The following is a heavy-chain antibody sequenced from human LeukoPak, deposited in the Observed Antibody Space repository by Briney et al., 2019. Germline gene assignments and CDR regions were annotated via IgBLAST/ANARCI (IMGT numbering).Heavy chain of an antibody. CDR2: INHSGST. J-gene: IGHJ6*03. CDR3: AGAITYYYGLGSYYNHYYYYYMDV. D-gene: IGHD3-10*01. CDR1: GGSFSGYY. Sequence: PSETLSLTCAVYGGSFSGYYWSWIRQPPGKGLEWIGEINHSGSTNYNPSLKSRVTISVDTSKNQFSLKLSSVTAADTAVYYCAGAITYYYGLGSYYNHYYYYYMDVWGKGTTVTISS. V-gene: IGHV4-34*01.